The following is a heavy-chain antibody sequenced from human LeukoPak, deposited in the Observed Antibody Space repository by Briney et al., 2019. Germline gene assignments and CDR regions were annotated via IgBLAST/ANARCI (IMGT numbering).Heavy chain of an antibody. Sequence: SETLSLTCAVYGGSFSGYYWSWIRQPPGKGLEWIGEINHSGSTNYNPSLKSRVTISVDTSKNQFSLKLSSVTAADTAVYYCARLLGYCSGGSCYGRKRFDPWGQGTLVTVSS. CDR3: ARLLGYCSGGSCYGRKRFDP. CDR2: INHSGST. V-gene: IGHV4-34*01. D-gene: IGHD2-15*01. CDR1: GGSFSGYY. J-gene: IGHJ5*02.